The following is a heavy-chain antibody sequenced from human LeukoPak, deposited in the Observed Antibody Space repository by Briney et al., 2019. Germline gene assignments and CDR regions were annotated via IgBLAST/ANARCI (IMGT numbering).Heavy chain of an antibody. D-gene: IGHD1-1*01. Sequence: ASVKVSCKASGYTFNSHDINWVRQATGQGLEWMGWMNPYSGNTGYAQKFQGRVTMTRDASINTAYLEFYSLRSEDTAVYYCARGYSPTLRTTGNDYWGQGTLVTVSS. V-gene: IGHV1-8*01. CDR1: GYTFNSHD. J-gene: IGHJ4*02. CDR2: MNPYSGNT. CDR3: ARGYSPTLRTTGNDY.